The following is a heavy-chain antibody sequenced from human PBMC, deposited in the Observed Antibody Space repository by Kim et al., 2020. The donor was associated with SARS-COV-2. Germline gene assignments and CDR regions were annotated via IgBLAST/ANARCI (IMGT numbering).Heavy chain of an antibody. Sequence: KKYANSLQGRFTISRDDSKNTLYLQMNSLRADDTAVYYCARGLTSPLDYWGQGTLVTVSS. V-gene: IGHV3-30*03. CDR2: K. D-gene: IGHD2-2*01. J-gene: IGHJ4*02. CDR3: ARGLTSPLDY.